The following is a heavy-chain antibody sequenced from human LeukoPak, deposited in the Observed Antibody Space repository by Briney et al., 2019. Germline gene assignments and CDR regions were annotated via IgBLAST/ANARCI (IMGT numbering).Heavy chain of an antibody. CDR2: IYHSGST. CDR3: ARVGYGQLVTMVRGPYGYYFDY. D-gene: IGHD3-10*01. Sequence: SETLSLTCAVYGGSFSGYYWSWIRQPPGKGLEWIGYIYHSGSTYYNPSLKSRVTISVDRSKNQFSLKLSSVTAADTAVYYCARVGYGQLVTMVRGPYGYYFDYWGQGTLVTVSS. CDR1: GGSFSGYY. J-gene: IGHJ4*02. V-gene: IGHV4-34*01.